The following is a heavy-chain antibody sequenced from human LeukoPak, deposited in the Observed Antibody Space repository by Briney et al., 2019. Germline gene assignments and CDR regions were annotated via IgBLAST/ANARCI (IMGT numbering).Heavy chain of an antibody. CDR3: ARGGDTISHFDY. V-gene: IGHV3-30*04. Sequence: GGSLRLSCAASGFTFSSYVMHWVRQAPGKGLEWVAIISYDGSNEYYADSVKGRFTISRDNAKNSVYLQMNSLRAEDTAVYYCARGGDTISHFDYWGQGTLVTVSS. J-gene: IGHJ4*02. CDR2: ISYDGSNE. D-gene: IGHD3-9*01. CDR1: GFTFSSYV.